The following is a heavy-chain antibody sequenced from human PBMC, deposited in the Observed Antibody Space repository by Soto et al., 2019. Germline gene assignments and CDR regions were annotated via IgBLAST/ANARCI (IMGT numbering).Heavy chain of an antibody. CDR2: IIPSGGST. CDR3: AREARDGPEYYFDY. Sequence: ASVKVSCKASGYTFTSYYMHWVRQAPGQGLEWMGIIIPSGGSTSYAQKFQGRVTMTRDTSTSTVYMELSSLRSEDTAVYYCAREARDGPEYYFDYWGQGTLVTAPQ. CDR1: GYTFTSYY. V-gene: IGHV1-46*01. J-gene: IGHJ4*02.